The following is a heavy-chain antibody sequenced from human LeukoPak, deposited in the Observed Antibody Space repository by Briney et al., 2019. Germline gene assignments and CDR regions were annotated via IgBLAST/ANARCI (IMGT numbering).Heavy chain of an antibody. CDR1: GFTFSSYW. Sequence: GGSLRLSCAASGFTFSSYWMSWVRQAPGKGLEWVANIKQDGSEKYYVDSVKGRFTISGDNAKNSLYLQMNSLRAEDTAVYYCARELLSYYYGSGSHDYWGQGTLVTVSS. CDR2: IKQDGSEK. D-gene: IGHD3-10*01. CDR3: ARELLSYYYGSGSHDY. J-gene: IGHJ4*02. V-gene: IGHV3-7*01.